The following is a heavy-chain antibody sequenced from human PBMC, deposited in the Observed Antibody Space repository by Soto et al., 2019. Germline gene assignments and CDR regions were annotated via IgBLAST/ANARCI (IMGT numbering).Heavy chain of an antibody. CDR3: ARSRALLFQDYTRFDP. V-gene: IGHV5-51*01. D-gene: IGHD4-4*01. CDR1: GYTFTSYW. J-gene: IGHJ5*02. CDR2: IYPEDSET. Sequence: GESLKISCKASGYTFTSYWIVWVRQMPGKGMEWMGIIYPEDSETKYSPSFEGQVTISADKSIDTAYLQWSSLQASDTAMYYCARSRALLFQDYTRFDPWCQGTQVIVSS.